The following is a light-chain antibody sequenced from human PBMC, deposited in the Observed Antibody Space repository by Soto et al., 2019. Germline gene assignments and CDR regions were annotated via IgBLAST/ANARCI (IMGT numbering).Light chain of an antibody. CDR2: WAS. Sequence: DIVMTQSPDSLAVSLGERATINCKSSQSVLYSSNNKDYLAWYQQKPGQPPKLLIYWASTRESGVPDRFSGSGSGTDFTLTIISLQAEDVAVYYCQQYYSPPFTFGPGTKVDIK. J-gene: IGKJ3*01. V-gene: IGKV4-1*01. CDR3: QQYYSPPFT. CDR1: QSVLYSSNNKDY.